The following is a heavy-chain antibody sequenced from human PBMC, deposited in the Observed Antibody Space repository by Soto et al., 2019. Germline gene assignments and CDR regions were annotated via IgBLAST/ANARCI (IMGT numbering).Heavy chain of an antibody. Sequence: SETLSLTWTVAGGSISSSSYYWGWIRQPPGKGPEWIGSIYYSGSTYYNRSLKSRVTISVDTSKNQFSLKLSSVTAADTAVYYCASLLTMYSSSSFEYYYYYYGMDVCGQGTAVTVS. J-gene: IGHJ6*02. V-gene: IGHV4-39*01. CDR1: GGSISSSSYY. D-gene: IGHD6-13*01. CDR2: IYYSGST. CDR3: ASLLTMYSSSSFEYYYYYYGMDV.